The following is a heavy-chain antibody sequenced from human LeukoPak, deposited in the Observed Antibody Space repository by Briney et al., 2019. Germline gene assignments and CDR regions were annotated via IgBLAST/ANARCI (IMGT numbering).Heavy chain of an antibody. CDR3: ARSSTYSSSTFNFQH. V-gene: IGHV4-61*02. CDR2: IYTSGSA. CDR1: GGSISSGSYY. Sequence: SETLSLTCTVSGGSISSGSYYWSWIRQPAGKGLEWIGRIYTSGSANYNPSLKSRVTISVDTSKNQFSLKLSSVTAADTAVYYCARSSTYSSSTFNFQHWGQGTLVTVSS. J-gene: IGHJ1*01. D-gene: IGHD6-13*01.